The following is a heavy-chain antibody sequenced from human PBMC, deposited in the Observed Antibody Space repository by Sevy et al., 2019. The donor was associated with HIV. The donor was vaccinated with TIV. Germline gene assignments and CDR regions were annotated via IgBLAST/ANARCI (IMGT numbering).Heavy chain of an antibody. CDR1: GFNFRNFW. D-gene: IGHD1-26*01. J-gene: IGHJ3*01. CDR3: VRDKELGASILDA. CDR2: IKQDGSEA. V-gene: IGHV3-7*03. Sequence: RGFLRLSCVASGFNFRNFWMSWVRQAPGKGLECVADIKQDGSEAYYVDSVKGRFTISRDNAKNSLYLQMNSLRDEDTAMYFCVRDKELGASILDAWGQGTTVCVSS.